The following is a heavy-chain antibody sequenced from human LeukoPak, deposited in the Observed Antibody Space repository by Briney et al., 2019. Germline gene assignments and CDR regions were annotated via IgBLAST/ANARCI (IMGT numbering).Heavy chain of an antibody. CDR2: ISYDGSNK. Sequence: PGGSLRLSCAASGFTFSSYGMHWVRQAPGKGLEWVAVISYDGSNKYYADSVKGRFTISRDNSKNTLYLQMNSLRAEDTAVYYCAREGNSSGLRPDFQHWGQGTLVTVSS. V-gene: IGHV3-30*03. CDR3: AREGNSSGLRPDFQH. CDR1: GFTFSSYG. D-gene: IGHD3-22*01. J-gene: IGHJ1*01.